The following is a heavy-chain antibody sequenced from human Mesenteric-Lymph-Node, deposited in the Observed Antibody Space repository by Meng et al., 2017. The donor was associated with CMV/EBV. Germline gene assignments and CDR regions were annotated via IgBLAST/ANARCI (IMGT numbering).Heavy chain of an antibody. CDR2: VYNNDYS. CDR1: GDSISDYF. V-gene: IGHV4-59*01. Sequence: SETLSLTCTVSGDSISDYFWNWIRQPPGRGLEWIGNVYNNDYSKSNPSLKSRVTMSVDTSKNQISLKLTSVTAADTAVYYCVRKGQYQFWSGNYREYWGQGTLVTVSS. D-gene: IGHD3-3*01. J-gene: IGHJ4*02. CDR3: VRKGQYQFWSGNYREY.